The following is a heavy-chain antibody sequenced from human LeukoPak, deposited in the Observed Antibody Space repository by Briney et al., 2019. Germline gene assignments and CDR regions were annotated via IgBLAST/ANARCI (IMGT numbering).Heavy chain of an antibody. D-gene: IGHD3-9*01. V-gene: IGHV4-38-2*02. CDR2: VYHSGTT. J-gene: IGHJ3*01. CDR3: ARDGLSRDFLTGYFMGAFDV. Sequence: SETLSLTCSVSRFSISSGYYWAWIRQSPGKGLEWIGSVYHSGTTQNNPSLSSRLTISVDTSKNQFYLELNFVTAADAAVYYCARDGLSRDFLTGYFMGAFDVWGEGTTVSVSS. CDR1: RFSISSGYY.